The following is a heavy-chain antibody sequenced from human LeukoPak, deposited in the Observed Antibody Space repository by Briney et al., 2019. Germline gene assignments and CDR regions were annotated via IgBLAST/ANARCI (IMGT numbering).Heavy chain of an antibody. CDR1: GFTFDDYA. CDR3: AKVSYSSSHHWYFDL. V-gene: IGHV3-9*01. CDR2: ISWNSGSI. J-gene: IGHJ2*01. D-gene: IGHD6-6*01. Sequence: GGSLRLSCAASGFTFDDYAMHWVRQAPGKGLEWVSGISWNSGSIGYADSVKGRFTISRDNAKNSLYLQMNSLRAEDTALYYCAKVSYSSSHHWYFDLWGRGTLVTVSS.